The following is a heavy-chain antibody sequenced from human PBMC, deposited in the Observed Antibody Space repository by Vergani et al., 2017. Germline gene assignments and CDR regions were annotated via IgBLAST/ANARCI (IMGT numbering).Heavy chain of an antibody. CDR3: ARHSTVEWLVKLGWIAP. CDR1: GASIRSSDYY. D-gene: IGHD6-19*01. CDR2: IYYSGIT. V-gene: IGHV4-39*01. J-gene: IGHJ5*02. Sequence: QLQLQESGPGLVKPSATLSLTCSVSGASIRSSDYYWGWIRQPPGRGLEWIASIYYSGITYYNPSLKSRVTISVDTYKNQFSLKLSSVTAADTAVYFCARHSTVEWLVKLGWIAPWGQGILVTVSS.